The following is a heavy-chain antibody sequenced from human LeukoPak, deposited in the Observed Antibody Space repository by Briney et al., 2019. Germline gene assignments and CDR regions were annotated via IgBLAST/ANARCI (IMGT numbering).Heavy chain of an antibody. CDR3: ASDARYYYDSSGIPKRGWFDP. J-gene: IGHJ5*02. V-gene: IGHV4-30-4*01. CDR2: IYYSGST. CDR1: GGSISSGDYY. Sequence: SQTLSLTCTVSGGSISSGDYYWCWIRQPPGKGLELIGYIYYSGSTFYNPSLKSRVTISVVTSKNQFSLKLSSETAADTAVYCCASDARYYYDSSGIPKRGWFDPWGQGTLVTVSS. D-gene: IGHD3-22*01.